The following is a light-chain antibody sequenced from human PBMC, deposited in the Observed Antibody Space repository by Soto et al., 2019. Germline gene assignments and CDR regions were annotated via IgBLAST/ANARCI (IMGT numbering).Light chain of an antibody. J-gene: IGLJ2*01. V-gene: IGLV2-14*01. CDR2: EVS. CDR3: LSYASSNTLL. CDR1: SSDIGGYNY. Sequence: QSALTQPASVSGSPGQSIAISCTGTSSDIGGYNYVSWYQQHPGRAPKLIIFEVSNRPSGVSNRFSGSKSGNTASLTISGLQPEDEADYYCLSYASSNTLLFGGGTKLTVL.